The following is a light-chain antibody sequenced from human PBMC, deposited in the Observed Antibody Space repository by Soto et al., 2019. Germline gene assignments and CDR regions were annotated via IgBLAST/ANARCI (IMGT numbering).Light chain of an antibody. J-gene: IGKJ1*01. CDR2: GAS. V-gene: IGKV3-15*01. CDR3: QQYNNWPPDRT. Sequence: EIVMTQSPDTLSVSPGEKATLSCRTGQSVGSNLAWYQHKPGQAPRLLIDGASTRATGIPAMFSGRGSGTEFTLHISSRQYEDFAISFCQQYNNWPPDRTFGQGTKVEIK. CDR1: QSVGSN.